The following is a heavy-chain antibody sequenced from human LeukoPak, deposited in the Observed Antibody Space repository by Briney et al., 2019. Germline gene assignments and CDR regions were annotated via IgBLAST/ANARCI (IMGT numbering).Heavy chain of an antibody. J-gene: IGHJ4*02. CDR1: GFTLDDYA. CDR2: ISWNSGSI. CDR3: AGVDVLITGTPY. V-gene: IGHV3-9*01. D-gene: IGHD1-20*01. Sequence: QPGGSLRLSCAASGFTLDDYATHWVRQAPGKGLEWVSGISWNSGSIGYADSVKGRFTISRDNAKNSLYLQMNSLRAEDTALYYCAGVDVLITGTPYWGQGTLVTVSS.